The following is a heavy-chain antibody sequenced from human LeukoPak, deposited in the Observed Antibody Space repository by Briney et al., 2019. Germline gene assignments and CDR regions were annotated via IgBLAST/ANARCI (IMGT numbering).Heavy chain of an antibody. D-gene: IGHD3-10*01. CDR2: ISSSSSTI. CDR1: GFTFSSYS. J-gene: IGHJ4*02. CDR3: GGDRGGGDFDY. V-gene: IGHV3-48*01. Sequence: GGSLRLSCAASGFTFSSYSMNWVRQAPGKGLEWVSYISSSSSTIYYADSVKGRFTISRDNAKNSLYLQMNSLRAEDTAVYYWGGDRGGGDFDYWGQGTLVTVSS.